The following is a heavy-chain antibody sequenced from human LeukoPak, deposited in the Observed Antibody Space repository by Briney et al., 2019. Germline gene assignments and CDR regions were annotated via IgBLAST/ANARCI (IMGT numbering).Heavy chain of an antibody. Sequence: PGGSLRLSCAASGFTFSSYAMSWVRQAPGKGLEWVAGLSGSGGGTNYADSVQGRFTISRDNPKNTLYLQMNSLRAEDTAVYYCVRVGSVSGSDYLDYWGQGTLVTVSS. CDR1: GFTFSSYA. V-gene: IGHV3-23*01. J-gene: IGHJ4*02. CDR2: LSGSGGGT. CDR3: VRVGSVSGSDYLDY. D-gene: IGHD6-19*01.